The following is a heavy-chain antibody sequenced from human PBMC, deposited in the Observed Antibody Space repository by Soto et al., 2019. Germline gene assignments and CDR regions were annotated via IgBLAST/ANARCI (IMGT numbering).Heavy chain of an antibody. CDR3: ARNTYYDFWSGYYPQAYGMDV. CDR2: ISAYNGNT. D-gene: IGHD3-3*01. Sequence: ASVKVSCKASGYTFTSYGISWVRQAPGQGLEWMGWISAYNGNTNYAQKLQGRVTMTTDTSTSTAYMELRSLRSDDTAVYYCARNTYYDFWSGYYPQAYGMDVWGQGTTFTVSS. CDR1: GYTFTSYG. J-gene: IGHJ6*02. V-gene: IGHV1-18*04.